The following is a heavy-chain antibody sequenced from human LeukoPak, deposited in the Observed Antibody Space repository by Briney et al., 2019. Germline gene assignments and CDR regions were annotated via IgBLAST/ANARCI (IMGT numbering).Heavy chain of an antibody. CDR3: ARSACSSTTCYHRRYNWFDP. V-gene: IGHV1-69*13. J-gene: IGHJ5*02. D-gene: IGHD2-2*01. CDR1: GGTVINYA. CDR2: IIPIFGTA. Sequence: ASVKVSCKASGGTVINYAISWVRQAPGQGLEWMGGIIPIFGTANYAQKFQGRVTITADESTSTAYMELSSLRSDDTAVYCCARSACSSTTCYHRRYNWFDPWGQGTLVTVSS.